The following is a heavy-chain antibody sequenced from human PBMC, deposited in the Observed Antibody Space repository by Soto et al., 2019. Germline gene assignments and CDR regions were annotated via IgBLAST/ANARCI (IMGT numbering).Heavy chain of an antibody. CDR1: GGSISSYY. CDR2: VHHSWAS. J-gene: IGHJ6*02. CDR3: ARQGFGPLHGLVDV. Sequence: QVQLQESGPGLVKPSETLSLSCTVSGGSISSYYWSWFWQSPGKRMEWIGYVHHSWASSYNPSLQGRVAISLDTSKIQFSLKVTSVTATDTAVYYCARQGFGPLHGLVDVWGQGTTVTVSS. D-gene: IGHD3-10*01. V-gene: IGHV4-59*08.